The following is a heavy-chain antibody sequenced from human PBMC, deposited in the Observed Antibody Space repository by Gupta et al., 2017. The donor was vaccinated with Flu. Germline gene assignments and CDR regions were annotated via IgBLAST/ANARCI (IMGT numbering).Heavy chain of an antibody. J-gene: IGHJ6*02. CDR3: AKGGDRRYYYDNSARYGLDV. Sequence: WVRQAPGKGLEWVSSIGGSIGLTNYADSVKGRFTISRDNSRNTLYLQMNSLRAEDTALYYCAKGGDRRYYYDNSARYGLDVWGQGTTVTVSS. V-gene: IGHV3-23*01. CDR2: IGGSIGLT. D-gene: IGHD3-22*01.